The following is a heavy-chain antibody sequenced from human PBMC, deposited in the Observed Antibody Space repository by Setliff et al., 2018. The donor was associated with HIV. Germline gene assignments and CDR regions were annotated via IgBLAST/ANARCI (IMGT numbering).Heavy chain of an antibody. Sequence: PSETLSLTCSVSGGVSGGDMGVHDWRWIRQPPGKGLEWIGYIYDNEKTFYNPSLKSRVTITVDTSKNQISLQLTSVTAEDTALYYCARLPQDWGQGTLVTVSS. J-gene: IGHJ4*02. CDR3: ARLPQD. CDR2: IYDNEKT. V-gene: IGHV4-61*08. CDR1: GGVSGGDMGVHD.